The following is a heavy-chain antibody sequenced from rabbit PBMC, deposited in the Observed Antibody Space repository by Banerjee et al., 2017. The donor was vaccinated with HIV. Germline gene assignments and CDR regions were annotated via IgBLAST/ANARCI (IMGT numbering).Heavy chain of an antibody. J-gene: IGHJ4*01. D-gene: IGHD4-1*01. CDR1: GFSFSSSYW. CDR2: IYTGSGST. Sequence: QEQLEESGGDLVKPEGSLTLTCTASGFSFSSSYWICWVRQAPGKGLEWIACIYTGSGSTYSASWVIRRFPISRSNSLNTLDLQLNSLTAADTASYVCARDGSGWGANFNLWGPGTLVTV. CDR3: ARDGSGWGANFNL. V-gene: IGHV1S45*01.